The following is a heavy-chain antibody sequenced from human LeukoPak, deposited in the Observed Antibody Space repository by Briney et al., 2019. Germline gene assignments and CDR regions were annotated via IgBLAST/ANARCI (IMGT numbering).Heavy chain of an antibody. D-gene: IGHD5-24*01. CDR2: IYYSGST. V-gene: IGHV4-31*03. Sequence: SETLSLTCSVSGVSISSVPYYWTWIRQHPGKSLEWIGYIYYSGSTYYNPSLESRVTISVDMSKNQFSLKLSSVTAADTAVYYCARDKGDYFYYGLDVWGKGTTVTVSS. CDR3: ARDKGDYFYYGLDV. J-gene: IGHJ6*04. CDR1: GVSISSVPYY.